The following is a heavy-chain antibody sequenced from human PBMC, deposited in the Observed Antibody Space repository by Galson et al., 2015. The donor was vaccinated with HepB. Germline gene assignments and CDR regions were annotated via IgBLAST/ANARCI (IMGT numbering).Heavy chain of an antibody. CDR1: GFDFSSFE. CDR2: ISNIDENV. J-gene: IGHJ4*02. D-gene: IGHD3-16*01. CDR3: ARERSWGSSSDY. V-gene: IGHV3-48*03. Sequence: SLRLSCAVSGFDFSSFEMNWVRQAPGKGPEWVAHISNIDENVYYAESAKGRFTISRDNAKNSMYLQMDSLRVEDTAFYFCARERSWGSSSDYWGQGTLVTVSS.